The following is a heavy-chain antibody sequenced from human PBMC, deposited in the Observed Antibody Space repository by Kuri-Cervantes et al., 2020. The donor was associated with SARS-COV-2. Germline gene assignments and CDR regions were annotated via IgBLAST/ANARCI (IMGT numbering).Heavy chain of an antibody. V-gene: IGHV5-10-1*01. D-gene: IGHD3-22*01. Sequence: KVSCKGSGYSFTSYWISWVRQMPGKGLEWMGRIDPSDSYTNYSPSFQGHVTISADKSISTAYLQWSSLKASDTAMYYCARKAPAGSSGYYYDFDYWGQGTLVTVSS. CDR2: IDPSDSYT. CDR3: ARKAPAGSSGYYYDFDY. CDR1: GYSFTSYW. J-gene: IGHJ4*02.